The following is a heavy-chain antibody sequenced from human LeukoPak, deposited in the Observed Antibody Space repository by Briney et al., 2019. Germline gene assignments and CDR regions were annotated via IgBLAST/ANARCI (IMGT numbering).Heavy chain of an antibody. CDR2: INPNSGGT. J-gene: IGHJ4*02. Sequence: ASVKVSCKASGYTFTGYYMHWVRQAPGQGLEWMGWINPNSGGTNYAQKFQGRVTITADKSTSTACMELSSLRSEDTAVYYCARDRRGIAAAGPFDYWGQGTLVTVSS. CDR1: GYTFTGYY. CDR3: ARDRRGIAAAGPFDY. V-gene: IGHV1-2*02. D-gene: IGHD6-13*01.